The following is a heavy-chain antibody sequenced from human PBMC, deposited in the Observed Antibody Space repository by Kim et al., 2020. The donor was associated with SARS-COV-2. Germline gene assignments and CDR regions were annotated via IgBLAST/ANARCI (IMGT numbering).Heavy chain of an antibody. Sequence: GGSLRLSCAASGFTFSNAWMSWVRQAPGKGLEWVGRIKSKTDGGTTDYAAPVKGRFTISRDDSKNTLYLKMNSLKTEDTAVYYCTTDAVFGVVGYMDVWGKGTTVTVSS. D-gene: IGHD3-3*01. CDR2: IKSKTDGGTT. CDR3: TTDAVFGVVGYMDV. V-gene: IGHV3-15*01. J-gene: IGHJ6*03. CDR1: GFTFSNAW.